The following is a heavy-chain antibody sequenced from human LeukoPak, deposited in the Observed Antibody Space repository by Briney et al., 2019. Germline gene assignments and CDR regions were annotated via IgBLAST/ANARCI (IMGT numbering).Heavy chain of an antibody. CDR2: ISGSGGST. CDR3: AKDSGYSSSGGRYWFDP. V-gene: IGHV3-23*01. J-gene: IGHJ5*02. Sequence: GGSLRLSCAASGFTFSSYAMSWVRQAPGKGLEWVSAISGSGGSTYYADSVKGRFTISRDNSKNTLYLQMNSLRAEDTAVYYCAKDSGYSSSGGRYWFDPWGQGTLVTVSS. D-gene: IGHD6-13*01. CDR1: GFTFSSYA.